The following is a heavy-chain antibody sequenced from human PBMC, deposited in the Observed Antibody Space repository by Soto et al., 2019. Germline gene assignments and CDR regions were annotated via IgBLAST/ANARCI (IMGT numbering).Heavy chain of an antibody. CDR1: GYIFTSFV. V-gene: IGHV1-8*01. CDR3: AGCNYYYGMDV. J-gene: IGHJ6*02. CDR2: MSPNSGNT. Sequence: GSVKVTCKASGYIFTSFVNNTVREASGQGLEGMGWMSPNSGNTGYAQKFQSRVTMTKNTFIITADMEMSSQRSEDTGVYDCAGCNYYYGMDVWGQGTTVTVSS.